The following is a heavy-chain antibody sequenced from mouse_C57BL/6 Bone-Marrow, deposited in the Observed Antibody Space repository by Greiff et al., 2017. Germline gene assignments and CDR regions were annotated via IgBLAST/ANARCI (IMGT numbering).Heavy chain of an antibody. CDR1: GFSLTSYG. V-gene: IGHV2-9*01. Sequence: QVQLKESGPGLVAPSQSLSITCTVSGFSLTSYGVDWVRQPPGQGLEWLGVIWGGGSTNYNSALMSRLSISKDNSKRQVILKRNSLQDDDTAMYYGAKRYGSDAMDYWGQGTSVTVSA. CDR2: IWGGGST. CDR3: AKRYGSDAMDY. D-gene: IGHD1-1*02. J-gene: IGHJ4*01.